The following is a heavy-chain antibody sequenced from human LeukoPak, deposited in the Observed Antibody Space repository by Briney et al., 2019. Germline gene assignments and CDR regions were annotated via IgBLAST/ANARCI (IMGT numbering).Heavy chain of an antibody. V-gene: IGHV4-61*01. CDR3: ARDDYGDYLSDAFDI. Sequence: SETLSLTCTVSGGSISSSSYYWGWIRQPPGKGLEWLGYIYYSGSTNYNPSLKSRVTISVDTSKNQFSLKLSSVTAADTAVYYCARDDYGDYLSDAFDIWGQGTMVTVSS. J-gene: IGHJ3*02. CDR1: GGSISSSSYY. CDR2: IYYSGST. D-gene: IGHD4-17*01.